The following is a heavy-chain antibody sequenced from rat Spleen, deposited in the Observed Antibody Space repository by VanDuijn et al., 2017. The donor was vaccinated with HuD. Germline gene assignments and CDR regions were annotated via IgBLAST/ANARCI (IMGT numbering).Heavy chain of an antibody. CDR2: INSAGST. D-gene: IGHD5-1*01. CDR3: ARTGRYLFDY. Sequence: EVQLQESGPGLVKPSQSLSLTCSVTGYSITSSYRWNWIRKFPGNKLEWMGYINSAGSTNYNPSLKSRISSTRDTSKNQFFLQVNSITTEDTATYYGARTGRYLFDYWGQGVMVTVSS. V-gene: IGHV3-3*01. J-gene: IGHJ2*01. CDR1: GYSITSSYR.